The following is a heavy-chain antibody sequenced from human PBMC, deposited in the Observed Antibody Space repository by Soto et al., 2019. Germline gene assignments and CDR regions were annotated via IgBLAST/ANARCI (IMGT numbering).Heavy chain of an antibody. CDR3: ARDRAYAFDY. J-gene: IGHJ4*02. D-gene: IGHD4-17*01. Sequence: GGSLRLSCAASGFSVSVYYMNWVRQAPGKGLEWVSITLGGGNTYYADSVKGRFTISKDNSKNTMFLQMNSLTAADTAVYYCARDRAYAFDYWGQGTLVTVSS. V-gene: IGHV3-66*01. CDR2: TLGGGNT. CDR1: GFSVSVYY.